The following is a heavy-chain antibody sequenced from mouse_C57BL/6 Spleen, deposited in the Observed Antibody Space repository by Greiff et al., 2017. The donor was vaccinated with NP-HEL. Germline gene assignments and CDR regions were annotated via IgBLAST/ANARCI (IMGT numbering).Heavy chain of an antibody. CDR2: INPNNGGT. CDR1: GYTFTDYN. D-gene: IGHD2-5*01. J-gene: IGHJ4*01. Sequence: EVQLQQSGPELVKPGASVKIPCKASGYTFTDYNMDWVKQSHGKSLEWIGDINPNNGGTIYNQKFKGKATLTVDKSSSTAYMELRSLTSEDTAVYYCARDSNYGGNIYYAMDYWGQGTSVTVSS. CDR3: ARDSNYGGNIYYAMDY. V-gene: IGHV1-18*01.